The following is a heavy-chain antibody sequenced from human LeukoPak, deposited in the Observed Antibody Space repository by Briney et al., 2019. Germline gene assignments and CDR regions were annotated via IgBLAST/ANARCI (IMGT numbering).Heavy chain of an antibody. J-gene: IGHJ4*02. D-gene: IGHD6-19*01. Sequence: SETLSLTCTVSGGSISSYYWSWIRQPPGKGLEWIGYIYYSGSTNYNPSLKSRVTISVDTSKNQFSLKLSSVTAADTAVYYCARAAGYSSGWVDYWGQGTLVTVSS. CDR1: GGSISSYY. CDR2: IYYSGST. CDR3: ARAAGYSSGWVDY. V-gene: IGHV4-59*08.